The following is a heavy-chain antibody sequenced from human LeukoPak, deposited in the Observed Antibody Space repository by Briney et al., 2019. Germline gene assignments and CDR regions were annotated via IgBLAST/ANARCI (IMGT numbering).Heavy chain of an antibody. Sequence: GASVKVSCKVSGYTLTELSMHWVRQAPGKGLEWMGGFDPEGGETIYAQKFQGRVTMTEDTSTDTAYMELSSLRSEDTAVYYCATSSGWDYYFDYWGQGTLVTVSS. CDR1: GYTLTELS. J-gene: IGHJ4*02. D-gene: IGHD6-19*01. CDR3: ATSSGWDYYFDY. V-gene: IGHV1-24*01. CDR2: FDPEGGET.